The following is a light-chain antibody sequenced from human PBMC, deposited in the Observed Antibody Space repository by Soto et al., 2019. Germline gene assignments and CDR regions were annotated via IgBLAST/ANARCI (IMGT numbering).Light chain of an antibody. CDR2: KAS. V-gene: IGKV1-5*03. CDR3: LQYNIYPRS. Sequence: DIPMTQSPSTLSASVGDRVTITCRASQSINRWLAWYQQRPGKAPKILIHKASSLEAGVPSRFSGSDSGTEFTLTISSVQPDDFATYFCLQYNIYPRSFGGGTKVEIK. CDR1: QSINRW. J-gene: IGKJ4*01.